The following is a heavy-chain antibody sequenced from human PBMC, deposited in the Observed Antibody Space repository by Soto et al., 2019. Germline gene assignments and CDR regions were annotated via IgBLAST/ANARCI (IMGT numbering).Heavy chain of an antibody. CDR3: ARGRYGDY. D-gene: IGHD1-1*01. J-gene: IGHJ4*02. V-gene: IGHV1-18*01. Sequence: QVHLVQSGAEVKKPGASVKVSCKASGYTFTSYGITWVRQAPGQGLEWMGWISAHNGNTDYAQKLQGRVIVTRDTXXXXAXMXLRSLRSDDTAVYYCARGRYGDYWGQGALVTVSS. CDR2: ISAHNGNT. CDR1: GYTFTSYG.